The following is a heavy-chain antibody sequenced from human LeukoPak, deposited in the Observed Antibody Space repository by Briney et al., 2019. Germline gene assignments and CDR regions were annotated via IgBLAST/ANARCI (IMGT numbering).Heavy chain of an antibody. CDR1: GFSFSNAW. CDR3: TTSLISGYYIDY. D-gene: IGHD3-22*01. CDR2: IKSKTDGGTI. V-gene: IGHV3-15*01. Sequence: GGSLRPSCAASGFSFSNAWMTWVRQAPGKGLEWVGRIKSKTDGGTIDYAAPVKGRFTISRDDSKNTLYLQMNSLRTEDTAVYYCTTSLISGYYIDYWGQGTLVTVSS. J-gene: IGHJ4*02.